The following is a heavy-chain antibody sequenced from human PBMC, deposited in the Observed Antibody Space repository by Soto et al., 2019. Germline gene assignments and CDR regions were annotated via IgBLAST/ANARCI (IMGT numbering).Heavy chain of an antibody. CDR2: ISGGGCST. CDR3: AKEEAEYFQH. J-gene: IGHJ1*01. V-gene: IGHV3-23*01. Sequence: GGSLRLSCAASDFTFDGHGLSWVRQAPGKGPEWVSTISGGGCSTHYADSVQGRFTISRDNSKNTLYLQMSSLRAEDTAVYYCAKEEAEYFQHWGQGTLVTVSS. CDR1: DFTFDGHG.